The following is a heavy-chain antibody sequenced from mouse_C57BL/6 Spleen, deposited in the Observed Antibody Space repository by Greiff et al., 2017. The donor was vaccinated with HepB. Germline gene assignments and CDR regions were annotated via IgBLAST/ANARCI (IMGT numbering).Heavy chain of an antibody. CDR2: ISDGGSYT. Sequence: EVQLVESGGGLVKPGGSLKLSCAASGFTFSSYAMSWVRQTPEKRLEWVATISDGGSYTYYPDNVKGRFTISRDNSKNNPYLQMSNLKSEDTAMYYCARRYYGSQYYFDYWGQGTTLTVSS. CDR3: ARRYYGSQYYFDY. D-gene: IGHD1-1*01. CDR1: GFTFSSYA. V-gene: IGHV5-4*01. J-gene: IGHJ2*01.